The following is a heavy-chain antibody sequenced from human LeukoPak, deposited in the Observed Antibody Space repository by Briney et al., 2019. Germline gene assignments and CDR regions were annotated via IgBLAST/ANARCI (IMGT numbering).Heavy chain of an antibody. D-gene: IGHD6-6*01. Sequence: TGGSLRLSCAASGFTFSSYSMNWVRQAPGKGLEWVPSISFSSSYIYYADSVKGRFTISRDNAKNSLYLQMNSLRAEDTAVYYCARGLSGYASSLGYWGQGTLVTVSA. CDR1: GFTFSSYS. CDR3: ARGLSGYASSLGY. J-gene: IGHJ4*02. CDR2: ISFSSSYI. V-gene: IGHV3-21*01.